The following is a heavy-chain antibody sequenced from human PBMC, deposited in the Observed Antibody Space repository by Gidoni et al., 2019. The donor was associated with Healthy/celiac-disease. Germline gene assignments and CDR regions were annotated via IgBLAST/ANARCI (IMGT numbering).Heavy chain of an antibody. J-gene: IGHJ5*02. D-gene: IGHD3-16*02. CDR2: ISSSSSTI. Sequence: EVQLVESGGGLVQPGGSLRLSCAASGFTFSSYSMNWVRQAPGKGLEWVSYISSSSSTIYYAASVKGRFTISRDNAKNSLYLQMNSLRDEDTAVYYCARDGPWGAIFRLANWFDPWGQGTLVTVSS. CDR1: GFTFSSYS. V-gene: IGHV3-48*02. CDR3: ARDGPWGAIFRLANWFDP.